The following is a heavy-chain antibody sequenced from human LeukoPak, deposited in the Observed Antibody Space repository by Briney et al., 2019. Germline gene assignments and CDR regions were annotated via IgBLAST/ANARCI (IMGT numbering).Heavy chain of an antibody. J-gene: IGHJ4*02. CDR1: GYTFTSYY. CDR2: INPSGGST. CDR3: ARGPGTNIDY. D-gene: IGHD3-10*01. Sequence: ASVKVSCKASGYTFTSYYVHWVRQAPGPGLEWMGMINPSGGSTTYSQKFQGRITMTRGTSTSTVCMELSSLRSEDTAVYYCARGPGTNIDYWGQGTLVTVSS. V-gene: IGHV1-46*01.